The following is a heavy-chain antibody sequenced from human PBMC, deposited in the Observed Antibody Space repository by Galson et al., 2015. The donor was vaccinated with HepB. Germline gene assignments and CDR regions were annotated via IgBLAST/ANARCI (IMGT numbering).Heavy chain of an antibody. Sequence: CAISGDSAFSNSAAWNWVRQSPSRGLEWLGRTYYRSNWFNDYAVSVKGRITINSDTSKNQVSLQLNSVTPEDTAVYYCARACFGYYDGGDALDIWGQGTVVTVSS. CDR2: TYYRSNWFN. CDR3: ARACFGYYDGGDALDI. CDR1: GDSAFSNSAA. J-gene: IGHJ3*02. V-gene: IGHV6-1*01. D-gene: IGHD3-22*01.